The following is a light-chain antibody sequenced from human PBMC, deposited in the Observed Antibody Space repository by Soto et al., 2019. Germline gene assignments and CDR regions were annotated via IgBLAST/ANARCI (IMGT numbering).Light chain of an antibody. CDR1: QSVYSSY. CDR2: DAS. V-gene: IGKV3-20*01. Sequence: EIMLTQSPGTLSLSPGERATLSCRASQSVYSSYLAWYQQRPGQAPRLLFYDASIRATGIPDRFSGSGSGTDFSLTISRLEPEDFAVYYCHQYGTSPATFGQGTKVDIK. J-gene: IGKJ1*01. CDR3: HQYGTSPAT.